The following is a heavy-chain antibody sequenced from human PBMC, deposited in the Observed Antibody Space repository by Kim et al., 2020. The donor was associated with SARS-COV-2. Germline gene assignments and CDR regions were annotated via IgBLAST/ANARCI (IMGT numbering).Heavy chain of an antibody. Sequence: TTDCAAPEEGRFTISRDDSKNTLYLQMNSLKTEDTAVYYCTQSYYRSDDYWGQGTLVTVSS. CDR2: TT. J-gene: IGHJ4*02. CDR3: TQSYYRSDDY. V-gene: IGHV3-15*01. D-gene: IGHD1-26*01.